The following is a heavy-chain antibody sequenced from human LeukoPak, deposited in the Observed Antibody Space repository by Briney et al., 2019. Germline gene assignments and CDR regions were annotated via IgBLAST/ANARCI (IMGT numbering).Heavy chain of an antibody. Sequence: PSETLSLTCTVSGGSISSYYWSWIRQPAGKGLKWIGRISASGSTNYAPSLRSRVTMSVDTSTNQFSLKLSSVTAADTAVYYCATDISWFDPWGRGTLVTVSS. CDR3: ATDISWFDP. J-gene: IGHJ5*02. CDR2: ISASGST. CDR1: GGSISSYY. V-gene: IGHV4-4*07.